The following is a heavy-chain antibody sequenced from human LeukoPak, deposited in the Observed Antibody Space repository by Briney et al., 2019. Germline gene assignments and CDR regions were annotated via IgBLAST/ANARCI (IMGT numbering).Heavy chain of an antibody. D-gene: IGHD4-17*01. CDR1: GFTFSNYG. Sequence: GGSLRLSCAASGFTFSNYGMHWVRQAPGKGLEWVAVIWYDGSNKYYSDSVRGRFTISRGNSKNTLYLQMNSLRAEDTAVYYCARGYDYGDYGVVEWGQGTLVTVSS. V-gene: IGHV3-33*01. J-gene: IGHJ4*02. CDR3: ARGYDYGDYGVVE. CDR2: IWYDGSNK.